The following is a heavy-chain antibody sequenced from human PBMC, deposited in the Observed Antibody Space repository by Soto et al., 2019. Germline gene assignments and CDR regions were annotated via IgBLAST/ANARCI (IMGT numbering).Heavy chain of an antibody. CDR2: IIPILGIA. V-gene: IGHV1-69*02. J-gene: IGHJ4*02. CDR1: GGTFSSYT. Sequence: QVQLVQSGAEVKKPGSSVKVSCKASGGTFSSYTISWVRQAPGQGLEWMGWIIPILGIANYAQKFQGRVTITADKSTSTAYVELSSLRSEDTAVDYCARGRGGRGDYWGQGTLVTVSS. CDR3: ARGRGGRGDY. D-gene: IGHD2-15*01.